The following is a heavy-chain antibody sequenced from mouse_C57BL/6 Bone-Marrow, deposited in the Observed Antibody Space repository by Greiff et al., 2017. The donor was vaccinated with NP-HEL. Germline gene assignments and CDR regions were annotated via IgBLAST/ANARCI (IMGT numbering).Heavy chain of an antibody. CDR2: ISGGGGNT. CDR3: ARHEARAY. J-gene: IGHJ3*01. CDR1: GFTFSSYT. D-gene: IGHD3-3*01. V-gene: IGHV5-9*01. Sequence: EVKLEESGGGLVKPGGSLKLSCAASGFTFSSYTMSWVRQTPEKRLEWVATISGGGGNTYYPDSVKGRFTISRDNAKNTLYLQMSSLRSEDTALYYCARHEARAYWGQGTLVTVSA.